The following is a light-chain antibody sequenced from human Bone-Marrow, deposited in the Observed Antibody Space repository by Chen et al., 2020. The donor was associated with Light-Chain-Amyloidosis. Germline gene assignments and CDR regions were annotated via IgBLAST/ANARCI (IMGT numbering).Light chain of an antibody. CDR2: RAS. J-gene: IGKJ4*01. V-gene: IGKV3-15*01. CDR1: QSVGDN. Sequence: EIVMTQSPATLSVSPGESATLSCRASQSVGDNLAWYQQRPGQAPRLLIYRASTRATGIPARFGGSGSGTDFTLTISSLQPEDFAVYYCQQHYAWPLTFGGGTKVEI. CDR3: QQHYAWPLT.